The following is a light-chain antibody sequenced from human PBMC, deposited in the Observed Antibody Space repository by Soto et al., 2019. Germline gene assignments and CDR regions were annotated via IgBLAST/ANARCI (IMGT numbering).Light chain of an antibody. V-gene: IGKV1-5*01. CDR1: QSISTW. Sequence: IQMTQSPSTLSASVGDRVTITCRASQSISTWLAWYQQKPGRAPKLLIYDASTLESGVPSRFSGSGSGTDFTLTISSLQPEDFATYYCQQSYSTLWTFGQGTKVDIK. CDR2: DAS. J-gene: IGKJ1*01. CDR3: QQSYSTLWT.